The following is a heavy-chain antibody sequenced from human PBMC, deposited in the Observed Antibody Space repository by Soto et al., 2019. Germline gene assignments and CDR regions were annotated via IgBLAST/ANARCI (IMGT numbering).Heavy chain of an antibody. D-gene: IGHD3-10*01. V-gene: IGHV3-23*01. CDR3: AKEVELLWFGEPYYFDY. CDR2: ISGSGGST. CDR1: XFTFSSYA. J-gene: IGHJ4*02. Sequence: GGSLRLSCAASXFTFSSYAMSWVRQAPGKGLEWVSAISGSGGSTYYADSVKGRFTISRDNSKNTLYLQMNSLRAEDTAVYYCAKEVELLWFGEPYYFDYWGQGTLVTVSS.